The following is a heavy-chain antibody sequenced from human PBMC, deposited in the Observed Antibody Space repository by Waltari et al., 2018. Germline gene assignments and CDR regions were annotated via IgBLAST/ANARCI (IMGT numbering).Heavy chain of an antibody. V-gene: IGHV4-4*02. J-gene: IGHJ4*02. CDR1: GDSFSDNYW. CDR2: VYHVGYT. CDR3: ARSRSGYTFFDY. Sequence: QVQLQESGPGLVEPSGTLSLTCAVSGDSFSDNYWWDWVRQSPGQGLAWIGQVYHVGYTNYNPSLKSRLTMSIDKSKNQCSLRLTSVTAADTGVYYCARSRSGYTFFDYWGQGVMVTVSS. D-gene: IGHD3-3*01.